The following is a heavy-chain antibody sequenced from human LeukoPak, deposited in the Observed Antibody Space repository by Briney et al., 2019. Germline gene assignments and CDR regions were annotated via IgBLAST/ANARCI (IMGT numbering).Heavy chain of an antibody. CDR3: ARGRVKAAADPYFDY. J-gene: IGHJ4*02. CDR2: ISSSGSTI. Sequence: PGGSLRLSCAASGFTFSDYYMSWIRQAPGKGLEWVPYISSSGSTIYYADSVMGRFTISRDNAKNSLYLQMNSLRVEDTAVYYCARGRVKAAADPYFDYWGQGTLVTVSS. D-gene: IGHD6-13*01. V-gene: IGHV3-11*01. CDR1: GFTFSDYY.